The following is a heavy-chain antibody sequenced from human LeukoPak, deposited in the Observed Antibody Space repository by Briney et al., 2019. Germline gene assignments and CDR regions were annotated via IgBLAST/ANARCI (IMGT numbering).Heavy chain of an antibody. Sequence: PGGSLRLSCAASGFTFSSYVMSWVRQAPGKGLEWVSSISGTGVSTYYADSVKGRFTISRDNSKNTLYLQMNSLRAEDTAVYYCARELGNHDYWGQGTLVTVSS. CDR2: ISGTGVST. CDR1: GFTFSSYV. J-gene: IGHJ4*02. D-gene: IGHD7-27*01. V-gene: IGHV3-23*01. CDR3: ARELGNHDY.